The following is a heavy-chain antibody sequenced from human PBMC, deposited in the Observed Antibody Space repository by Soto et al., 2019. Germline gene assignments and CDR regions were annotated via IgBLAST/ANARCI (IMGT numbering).Heavy chain of an antibody. CDR1: GFSLSNARMS. CDR3: ARVPGP. V-gene: IGHV4-31*03. CDR2: IYYSGST. J-gene: IGHJ5*02. Sequence: ETLTLTCTVSGFSLSNARMSVSWIRQHPGKGLEWIGYIYYSGSTYYNPSLKSRVTISVDTSKNQFSLKLSSVSAADTAVYYCARVPGPWGQGTLVTVSS.